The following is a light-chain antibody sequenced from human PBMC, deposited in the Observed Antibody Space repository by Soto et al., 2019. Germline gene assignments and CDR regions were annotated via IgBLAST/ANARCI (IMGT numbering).Light chain of an antibody. CDR3: QQYGSSLFT. J-gene: IGKJ3*01. V-gene: IGKV3-20*01. CDR2: GAS. Sequence: EIVLTQSPGTLSLSPGERATLSCRASQSVSSSYLAWYQQKPGQAPRLLIYGASSRATGIPDRFSGSGSGTDFTLTISRLEPEDFAVYYCQQYGSSLFTFGPETKVGIK. CDR1: QSVSSSY.